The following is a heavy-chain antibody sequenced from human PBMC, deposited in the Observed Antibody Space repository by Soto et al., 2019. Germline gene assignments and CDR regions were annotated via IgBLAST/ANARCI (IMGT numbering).Heavy chain of an antibody. CDR3: ARGGFWSGKMGGWFDP. CDR2: ISYDGSNK. J-gene: IGHJ5*02. V-gene: IGHV3-30*03. CDR1: GFTFSSYG. Sequence: GGSLRLSCAASGFTFSSYGMHWVRQAPGKGLEWVAVISYDGSNKYYADSVKGRFTISRDNSKNTLYLQMNSLRAEDTAVYYCARGGFWSGKMGGWFDPWGQGTLVTVSS. D-gene: IGHD3-3*01.